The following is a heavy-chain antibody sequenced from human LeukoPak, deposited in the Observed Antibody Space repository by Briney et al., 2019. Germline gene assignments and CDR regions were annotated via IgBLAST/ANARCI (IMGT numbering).Heavy chain of an antibody. CDR1: GGSISSGAYY. D-gene: IGHD4-17*01. Sequence: PSETLSLTCTVSGGSISSGAYYWSWIRQHPGKGLEWIGYIYYSGSTYYNPSLKSRVTISLGTSKKQFSLKLSSVTAADTAVYYCARATTVTTPADYWGQGTLVTVSS. V-gene: IGHV4-31*03. J-gene: IGHJ4*02. CDR3: ARATTVTTPADY. CDR2: IYYSGST.